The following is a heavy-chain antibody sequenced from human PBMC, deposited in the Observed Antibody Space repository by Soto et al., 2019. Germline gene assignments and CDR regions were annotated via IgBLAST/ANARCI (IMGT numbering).Heavy chain of an antibody. CDR1: GGSTNNGDAY. D-gene: IGHD2-15*01. CDR2: IYYTGNM. CDR3: ARRIYNSGWTCFDF. V-gene: IGHV4-30-4*01. Sequence: SETLSLTCTVSGGSTNNGDAYWSWIRQPPGKGLEWIGYIYYTGNMHFNPSLNSRVTLSLDTSRNQFSLKLSSVSAADTAVYYCARRIYNSGWTCFDFWGQGIRVTVSS. J-gene: IGHJ4*02.